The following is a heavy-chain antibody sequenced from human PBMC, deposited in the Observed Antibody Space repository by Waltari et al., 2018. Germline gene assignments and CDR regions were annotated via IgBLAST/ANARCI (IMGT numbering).Heavy chain of an antibody. V-gene: IGHV3-74*01. CDR1: GFTFTSHW. D-gene: IGHD2-21*02. Sequence: EVQLVESGGGLVQPGGSLRLSCAASGFTFTSHWMHWVRQGPGKGLEWVSRLKYDGSSTYYADFVKGRFTISRDNAKNTLYLQMNSLRADDTGVYYCVRGYGGDVYWGQGTLVTVSS. CDR2: LKYDGSST. J-gene: IGHJ4*02. CDR3: VRGYGGDVY.